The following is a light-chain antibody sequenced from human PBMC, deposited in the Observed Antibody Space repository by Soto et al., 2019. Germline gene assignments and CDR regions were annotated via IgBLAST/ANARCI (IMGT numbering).Light chain of an antibody. CDR2: GSS. J-gene: IGKJ2*01. Sequence: EIVLTQSPGILSLSPGERATLSCRASQTVSGNYLAWYQQKPGQSPRLLIYGSSDRATGIPDRFSGSGSGTDFTLTINRVEPEDFAVYYWQQYGSSPPYTFGQGTTLEL. V-gene: IGKV3-20*01. CDR1: QTVSGNY. CDR3: QQYGSSPPYT.